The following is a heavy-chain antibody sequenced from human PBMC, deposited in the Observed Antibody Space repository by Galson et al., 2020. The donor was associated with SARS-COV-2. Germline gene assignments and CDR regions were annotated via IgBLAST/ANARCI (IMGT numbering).Heavy chain of an antibody. J-gene: IGHJ4*02. CDR2: IYYSGST. CDR1: GGSISSSTYY. Sequence: SETLSLTCTVSGGSISSSTYYWGWIRQPPGKGLEWIGNIYYSGSTNYSPSLQSRVTISVDTSKNQFSLKLTSLTAADTAVYYCARGRGALGFGLTPPYDSWGQGSLVAVSS. D-gene: IGHD3-16*01. V-gene: IGHV4-39*01. CDR3: ARGRGALGFGLTPPYDS.